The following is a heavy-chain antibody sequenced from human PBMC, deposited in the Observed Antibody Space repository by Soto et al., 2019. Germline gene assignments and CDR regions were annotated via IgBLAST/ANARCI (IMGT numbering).Heavy chain of an antibody. Sequence: LRLSCAASGFSFSISPMHWVRQAPGKGPEWVALISYDGTNKFYADSVKGRFKISRDNSKSTLYLQVDSLRPEDAAVYYCARDPKTSGGQHWAFNYFDSWGQGTLVTVSS. CDR3: ARDPKTSGGQHWAFNYFDS. D-gene: IGHD7-27*01. J-gene: IGHJ4*02. CDR2: ISYDGTNK. CDR1: GFSFSISP. V-gene: IGHV3-30-3*01.